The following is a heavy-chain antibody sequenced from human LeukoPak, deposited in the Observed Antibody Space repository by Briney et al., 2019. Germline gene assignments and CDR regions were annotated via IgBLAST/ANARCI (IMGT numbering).Heavy chain of an antibody. D-gene: IGHD1-26*01. V-gene: IGHV1-2*02. Sequence: ASVKVSCKASGYTFTSYYMHWVRQAPGQGLEWIGWINPNSGGTNYAQKFQGRVTMTRDTSISTAYMELRSLRSDDTAVYYCARVVGATTYYFDYWGQGTLVTVSS. J-gene: IGHJ4*02. CDR3: ARVVGATTYYFDY. CDR1: GYTFTSYY. CDR2: INPNSGGT.